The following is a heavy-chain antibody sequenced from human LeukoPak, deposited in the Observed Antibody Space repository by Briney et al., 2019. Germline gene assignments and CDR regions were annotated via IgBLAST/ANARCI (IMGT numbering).Heavy chain of an antibody. V-gene: IGHV4-59*01. CDR1: GGSISSYY. CDR2: IYYSGST. D-gene: IGHD1-14*01. J-gene: IGHJ4*02. Sequence: PSETLSITCTVSGGSISSYYRSWIRQPPGKGLEWLGYIYYSGSTNYNTSLKSRVTISVDTSKNQFSLKLSSVTAGDAAVYYCARVGNRPYWGQGTLVTVSS. CDR3: ARVGNRPY.